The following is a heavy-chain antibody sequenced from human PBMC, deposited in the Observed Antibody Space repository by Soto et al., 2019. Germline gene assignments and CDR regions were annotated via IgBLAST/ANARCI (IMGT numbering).Heavy chain of an antibody. J-gene: IGHJ4*02. D-gene: IGHD4-17*01. CDR1: GYTFTSYA. Sequence: GASVKVSFKASGYTFTSYAMHWVRQAPGQRLEWMGWINACNGNTKYAQKLQGRVTMTTDTSTSTAYMELRSLRSDDTAVYYCARGTTVTTMVDYWGQGTLVTVSS. CDR2: INACNGNT. V-gene: IGHV1-3*01. CDR3: ARGTTVTTMVDY.